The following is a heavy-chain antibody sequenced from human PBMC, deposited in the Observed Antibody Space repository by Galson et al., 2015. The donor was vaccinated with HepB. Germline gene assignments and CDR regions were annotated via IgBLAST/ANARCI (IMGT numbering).Heavy chain of an antibody. CDR1: GDTFSSYA. CDR3: ARQGRDGYNDAFDI. J-gene: IGHJ3*02. V-gene: IGHV1-69*04. Sequence: SVKVSCKAPGDTFSSYAISWVRQAPGQGLEWMGRIIPILGIANYAQKFQGRVTITADKSTSTAYMELSSLRSEDTAVYYCARQGRDGYNDAFDIWGQGTMVTVSS. CDR2: IIPILGIA. D-gene: IGHD5-24*01.